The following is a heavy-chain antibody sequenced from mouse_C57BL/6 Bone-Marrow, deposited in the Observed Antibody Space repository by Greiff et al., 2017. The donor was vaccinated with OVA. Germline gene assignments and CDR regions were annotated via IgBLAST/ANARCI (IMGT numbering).Heavy chain of an antibody. Sequence: QVQLQQSGAELVKPGASVKLSCTASGYTFTEYTIHWVKQRSGQGLEWIGWFYPGSGSIKYNEKFKDKAPLTADKSSSTVYMELSRLTSEDSAVYFCARHEDDSNLYYYAMDYWGQGTSVTVSS. D-gene: IGHD2-5*01. CDR3: ARHEDDSNLYYYAMDY. V-gene: IGHV1-62-2*01. J-gene: IGHJ4*01. CDR1: GYTFTEYT. CDR2: FYPGSGSI.